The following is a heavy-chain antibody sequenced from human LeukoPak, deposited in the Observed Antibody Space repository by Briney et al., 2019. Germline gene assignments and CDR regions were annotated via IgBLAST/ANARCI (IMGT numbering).Heavy chain of an antibody. CDR2: IKQDGSEK. J-gene: IGHJ4*02. D-gene: IGHD1-26*01. V-gene: IGHV3-7*01. Sequence: SGGSLRLSCAASGFTFSNYWMSRVRQAPGKGLEWVANIKQDGSEKYYVDSVKGRFTISRDNAKNSVYLQMNSLRVEDTAAYYCARDSSEVGASAHFDYWGQGTLVTVSS. CDR1: GFTFSNYW. CDR3: ARDSSEVGASAHFDY.